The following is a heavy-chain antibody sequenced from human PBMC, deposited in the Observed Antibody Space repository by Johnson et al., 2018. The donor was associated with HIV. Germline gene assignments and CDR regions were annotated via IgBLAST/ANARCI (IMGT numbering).Heavy chain of an antibody. D-gene: IGHD3-16*01. CDR1: GFTFSNYA. V-gene: IGHV3-30-3*02. CDR3: AKLRWAWGAAFDV. J-gene: IGHJ3*01. Sequence: QVQLVESGGGVVQPGRSLRLSCAASGFTFSNYAVHWVRQAPGKGLEWVAVMSSDGFTKYYADSVMGRFTVSRDNSKNTLYLLMNSLRPEDTAVYYCAKLRWAWGAAFDVWGQGTMVTVSS. CDR2: MSSDGFTK.